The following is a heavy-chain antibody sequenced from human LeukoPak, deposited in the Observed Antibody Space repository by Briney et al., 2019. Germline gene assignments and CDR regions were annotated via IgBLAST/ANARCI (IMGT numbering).Heavy chain of an antibody. D-gene: IGHD3-10*01. CDR1: GGSISSGGYY. V-gene: IGHV4-31*03. Sequence: SETLSLTCTVSGGSISSGGYYWSWIRQHPGKGLEWIGYIYYSGSTYYNPSLKSRVTISVDTSKNQFSLKLSSVTAADTAVYYCARGFRGSGSYMFDYWGQGTLVTVSS. CDR2: IYYSGST. CDR3: ARGFRGSGSYMFDY. J-gene: IGHJ4*02.